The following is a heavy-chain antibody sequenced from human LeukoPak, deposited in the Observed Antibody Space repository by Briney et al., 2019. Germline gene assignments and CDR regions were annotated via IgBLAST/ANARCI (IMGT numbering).Heavy chain of an antibody. CDR3: ARHAGFGMALYHMDV. D-gene: IGHD3-9*01. Sequence: SETLSLTCTVSGVSISSYYWSWIRQPAGKGLEWIGRIYVAGSPDYNPSLKSRVSISLDKSKNIFSLKLSSVTAADTAVFYCARHAGFGMALYHMDVWGKGTTVTVSS. J-gene: IGHJ6*03. CDR1: GVSISSYY. V-gene: IGHV4-4*07. CDR2: IYVAGSP.